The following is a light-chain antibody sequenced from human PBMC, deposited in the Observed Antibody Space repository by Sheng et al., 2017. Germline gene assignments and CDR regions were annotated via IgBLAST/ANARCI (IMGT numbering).Light chain of an antibody. CDR2: GAS. Sequence: EIVLTQSPGTLSVSPGERATLSCRASQSVNNHLAWYQHKPGQAPRLLIYGASTRATGIPDRFSGSGSGTDFSLTISRLEPEDFAVYYCQQFGSSPLTFGQGTKLEI. V-gene: IGKV3-20*01. CDR3: QQFGSSPLT. CDR1: QSVNNH. J-gene: IGKJ2*01.